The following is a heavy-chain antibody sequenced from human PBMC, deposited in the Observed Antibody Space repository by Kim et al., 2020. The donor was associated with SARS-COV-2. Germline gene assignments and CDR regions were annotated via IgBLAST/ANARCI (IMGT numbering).Heavy chain of an antibody. Sequence: PGGSLRLSCAASGLLFSTYWMNWVRQAPGKGLERVANIKQDASEKYYVDSVKGRFTISRDNAKNSLYLQMNSLRAEDTAVYYCAGGSGWVPDYWGQGTLVTVSS. CDR2: IKQDASEK. D-gene: IGHD6-19*01. CDR3: AGGSGWVPDY. V-gene: IGHV3-7*04. CDR1: GLLFSTYW. J-gene: IGHJ4*02.